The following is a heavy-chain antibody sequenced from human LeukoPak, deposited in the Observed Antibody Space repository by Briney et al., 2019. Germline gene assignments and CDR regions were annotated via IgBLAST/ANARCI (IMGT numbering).Heavy chain of an antibody. V-gene: IGHV3-23*01. Sequence: GGSLRLSCVASGVTFEKYVMNWVRQAPGKGLEWLATIYGSGVSISYADSVKGRFTISRDNSNNTLYLQMNSLRVEDTAMYFCAKDLGWELPAEAYWGQGILVTVSS. J-gene: IGHJ4*02. D-gene: IGHD2-2*01. CDR1: GVTFEKYV. CDR2: IYGSGVSI. CDR3: AKDLGWELPAEAY.